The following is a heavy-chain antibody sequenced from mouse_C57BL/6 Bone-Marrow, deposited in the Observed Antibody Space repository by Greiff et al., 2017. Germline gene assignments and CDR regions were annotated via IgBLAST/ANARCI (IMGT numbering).Heavy chain of an antibody. CDR3: TRGDDGYYVYFAY. Sequence: EVKLMESGPVLARPGASVKMSCKTSGYTFTSYWMHWVKQRPGQGLEWIGAIYPGNSDTSYNQKFKGKAKLTAVTSASTAYMELSSLTNEDSAVYYCTRGDDGYYVYFAYWGQGTLVTVSA. CDR2: IYPGNSDT. CDR1: GYTFTSYW. J-gene: IGHJ3*01. D-gene: IGHD2-3*01. V-gene: IGHV1-5*01.